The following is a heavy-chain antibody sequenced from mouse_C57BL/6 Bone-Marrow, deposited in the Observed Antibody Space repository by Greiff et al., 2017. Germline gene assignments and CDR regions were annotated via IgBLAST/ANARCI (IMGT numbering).Heavy chain of an antibody. CDR3: ARSGDGYYPGYFDY. J-gene: IGHJ2*01. D-gene: IGHD2-3*01. Sequence: VQLQQSGAELVRPGSSVKLSCKASGYTFTSYWMHWVKQRPIQGLEWIGNIDPSDSETHYNQKFKDKATLTVDKSSSTAYMQLSSLTSEDSAVYYCARSGDGYYPGYFDYWGQGTTLTVSS. CDR2: IDPSDSET. CDR1: GYTFTSYW. V-gene: IGHV1-52*01.